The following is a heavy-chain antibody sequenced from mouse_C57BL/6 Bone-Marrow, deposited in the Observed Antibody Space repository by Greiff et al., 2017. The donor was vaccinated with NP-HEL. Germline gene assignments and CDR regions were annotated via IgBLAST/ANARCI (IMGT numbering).Heavy chain of an antibody. CDR1: GYSFTSCYY. D-gene: IGHD1-1*01. V-gene: IGHV3-6*01. CDR2: ISYDGSN. Sequence: EVQLQQSGPGLVKPSQSLSLTCSVTGYSFTSCYYWNWIRQFPGNNLEWMGYISYDGSNNYNPSFKNRISITSDTSKNQLFLKLNTVTTEDTATYYYARGPPFTAVVAHDALDYWGQGTSVTVSS. CDR3: ARGPPFTAVVAHDALDY. J-gene: IGHJ4*01.